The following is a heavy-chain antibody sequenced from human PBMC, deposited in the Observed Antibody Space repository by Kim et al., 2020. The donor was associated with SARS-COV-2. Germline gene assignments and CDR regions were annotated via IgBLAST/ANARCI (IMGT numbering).Heavy chain of an antibody. V-gene: IGHV5-10-1*01. CDR3: ARQEGITMIVYDY. J-gene: IGHJ4*02. Sequence: GESLKISCKGSGYSFTSYWISWVRQMPGKGLEWMGRIDPSDSYTNYSPSFQGHVTISADKSISTAYLQWSSLKASDTAMYYCARQEGITMIVYDYWGQGTLVTVSS. D-gene: IGHD3-22*01. CDR2: IDPSDSYT. CDR1: GYSFTSYW.